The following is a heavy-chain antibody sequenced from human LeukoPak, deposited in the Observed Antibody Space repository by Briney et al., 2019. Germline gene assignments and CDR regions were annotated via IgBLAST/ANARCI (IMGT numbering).Heavy chain of an antibody. D-gene: IGHD6-13*01. V-gene: IGHV3-43D*03. J-gene: IGHJ6*04. CDR3: AKDKGVAAAPTLDV. CDR2: ISWDGGST. Sequence: GGSLRLSCAASGFTFDDYAMHWVRPAPGKGLERVSLISWDGGSTYYADSVKGRFTISRDNSKNSLYLQMNSLRAEDTALYYCAKDKGVAAAPTLDVWGKGTTVTVSS. CDR1: GFTFDDYA.